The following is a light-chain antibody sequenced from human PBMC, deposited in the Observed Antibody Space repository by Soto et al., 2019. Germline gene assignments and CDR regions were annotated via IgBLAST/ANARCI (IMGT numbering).Light chain of an antibody. Sequence: EIVLTQSPATLSLSPGERATLSCRASQSVGSYLAWYQQKPGQAPRLLIYEASKRATGIPARFSGSGSGTDFTLTISSLEPEDFAVYYCQQRSNWPRTFGQGTRWIS. V-gene: IGKV3-11*01. CDR3: QQRSNWPRT. J-gene: IGKJ1*01. CDR1: QSVGSY. CDR2: EAS.